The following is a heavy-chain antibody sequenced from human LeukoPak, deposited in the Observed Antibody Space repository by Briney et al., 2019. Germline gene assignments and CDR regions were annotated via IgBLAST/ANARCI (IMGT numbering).Heavy chain of an antibody. V-gene: IGHV3-23*01. CDR1: GLTFDEYG. J-gene: IGHJ4*02. Sequence: GGSLRLSCAASGLTFDEYGMSWVRQAPGKGLEWVSGISGSGDTTYYADSVKGRFTISRDNSKNTVYLQMNSLRAEDTAVYYCAKDDGWLQYNYWGQGTLVTVSS. CDR2: ISGSGDTT. D-gene: IGHD5-24*01. CDR3: AKDDGWLQYNY.